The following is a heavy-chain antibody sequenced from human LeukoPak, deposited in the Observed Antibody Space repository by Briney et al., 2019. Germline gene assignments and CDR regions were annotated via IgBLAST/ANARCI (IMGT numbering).Heavy chain of an antibody. Sequence: PSETLSLTCTVSGGSISSSSYYWGWIRQPPGKGLEWIGSIYYSGSTYYNPSLKSRVTISVDTSKNQFSLKLSSVTAADTAVYYCVSAGQLLYETRFDPWGQGTLVTVSS. D-gene: IGHD2-2*02. V-gene: IGHV4-39*01. CDR1: GGSISSSSYY. CDR2: IYYSGST. CDR3: VSAGQLLYETRFDP. J-gene: IGHJ5*02.